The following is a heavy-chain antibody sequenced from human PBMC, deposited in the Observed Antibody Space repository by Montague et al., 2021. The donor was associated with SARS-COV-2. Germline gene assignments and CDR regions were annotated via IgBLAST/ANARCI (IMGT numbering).Heavy chain of an antibody. J-gene: IGHJ6*03. CDR1: GFTFSGYW. CDR2: IKPDESEK. V-gene: IGHV3-7*01. Sequence: SLRLSWAASGFTFSGYWMSWVRQAPGKGLEWVANIKPDESEKYYVDSVKGRFTISRDNAKNSLYLQVNSLRAEDTAVYYCARATLYMDVWGKGTTVTVSS. CDR3: ARATLYMDV.